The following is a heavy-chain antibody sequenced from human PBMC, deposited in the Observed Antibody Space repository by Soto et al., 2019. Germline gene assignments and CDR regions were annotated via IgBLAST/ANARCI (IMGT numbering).Heavy chain of an antibody. CDR1: DDSINSDKYY. CDR2: IYYRGNA. J-gene: IGHJ4*02. CDR3: ARLEGLATTSYYFDF. V-gene: IGHV4-39*01. Sequence: QLQLQESGPGLVKPSETLSLTCSVSDDSINSDKYYWGWIRQPPGKGLEWKGSIYYRGNAYYHPSLQSRVTISLDKSRSQFSLKLSSVTAADSAVYFCARLEGLATTSYYFDFWGPGALVTVSS. D-gene: IGHD3-9*01.